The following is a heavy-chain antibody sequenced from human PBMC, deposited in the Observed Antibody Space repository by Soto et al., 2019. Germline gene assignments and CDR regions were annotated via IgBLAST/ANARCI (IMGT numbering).Heavy chain of an antibody. Sequence: GASVKVSCRASGYTFTSYGISWVRQAPGQGLEWMGWISAYNGNTNYPQKLQGRVTMTTDTSTSTAYMELRSLRSDDTAVYYCARRVAVADRMLDAFDIWGQGTMVTVPS. D-gene: IGHD6-19*01. J-gene: IGHJ3*02. CDR2: ISAYNGNT. CDR3: ARRVAVADRMLDAFDI. V-gene: IGHV1-18*01. CDR1: GYTFTSYG.